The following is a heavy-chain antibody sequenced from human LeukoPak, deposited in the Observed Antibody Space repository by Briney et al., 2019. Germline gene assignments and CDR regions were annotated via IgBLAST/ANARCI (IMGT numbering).Heavy chain of an antibody. CDR2: ISSSNSYV. CDR1: GFTFSSYS. D-gene: IGHD6-19*01. V-gene: IGHV3-21*01. J-gene: IGHJ4*02. Sequence: GGSLRLSCAASGFTFSSYSMNWVRQAPGKGLEWVSSISSSNSYVYNADSVKGRFTISRDNAKNSLYLQMNSLRAEDTAVYYCARDQGLLVVAGRFGYWGQGTLVTVSS. CDR3: ARDQGLLVVAGRFGY.